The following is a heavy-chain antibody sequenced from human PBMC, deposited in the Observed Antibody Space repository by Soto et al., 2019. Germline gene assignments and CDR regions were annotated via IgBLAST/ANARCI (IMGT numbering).Heavy chain of an antibody. CDR1: GGSISSGDYY. Sequence: SETLSLTCTVSGGSISSGDYYWSWIRQPPRKGLEWIGYIYYSGSTHYNPSLTSRVTISVDTSKNHFSLELRSVTAADTAVYYCARDGHGMDVWGQGTTVTVSS. V-gene: IGHV4-61*03. CDR3: ARDGHGMDV. CDR2: IYYSGST. J-gene: IGHJ6*02.